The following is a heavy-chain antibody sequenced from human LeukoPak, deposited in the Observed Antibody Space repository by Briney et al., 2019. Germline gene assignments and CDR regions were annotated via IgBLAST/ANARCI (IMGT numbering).Heavy chain of an antibody. CDR2: ISSRSATI. CDR1: GFTFSNYS. CDR3: ARLATPSTMAARGRSWFES. D-gene: IGHD6-6*01. V-gene: IGHV3-48*01. Sequence: PGGSLRLSCAASGFTFSNYSMNWVRQAPGKGLEWVSYISSRSATIYYTDSVKGRFTISRDNAKNSLYLQMNSLRAEDTAVYYCARLATPSTMAARGRSWFESWGQGTLVTVSS. J-gene: IGHJ5*01.